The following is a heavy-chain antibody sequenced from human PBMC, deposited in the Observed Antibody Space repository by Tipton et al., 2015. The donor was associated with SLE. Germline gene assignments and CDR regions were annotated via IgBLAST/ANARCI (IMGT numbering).Heavy chain of an antibody. CDR3: ARGGTQDTFDY. CDR2: IYYSGST. V-gene: IGHV4-59*01. CDR1: GGSISSYY. D-gene: IGHD3-16*01. J-gene: IGHJ4*02. Sequence: GLVKPSETLSLTCAVYGGSISSYYWSWIRQPPGKGLEWIGYIYYSGSTNYNPSLKSRVTISVDTSKNQFSLKLSSVTAADTAVYYCARGGTQDTFDYWGQGTLVTVSS.